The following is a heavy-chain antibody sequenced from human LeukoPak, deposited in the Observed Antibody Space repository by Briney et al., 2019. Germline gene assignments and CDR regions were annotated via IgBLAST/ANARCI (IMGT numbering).Heavy chain of an antibody. CDR1: GFTFDDYA. D-gene: IGHD6-19*01. V-gene: IGHV3-9*03. CDR2: ISWNSGST. Sequence: GRSLRLSCAASGFTFDDYAMHWVRQAPGKGLEWVSGISWNSGSTSYADSVKGRFTISRDNAKNSLYLQMNSLRAEDMALYYCAKDRTRYSSGWYFPVAFDIWGQGTMVTVYS. J-gene: IGHJ3*02. CDR3: AKDRTRYSSGWYFPVAFDI.